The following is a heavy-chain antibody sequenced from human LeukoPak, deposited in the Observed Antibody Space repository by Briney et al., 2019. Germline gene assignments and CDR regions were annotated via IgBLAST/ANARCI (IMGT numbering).Heavy chain of an antibody. CDR1: GFPFSSYE. V-gene: IGHV3-48*03. Sequence: GGSLRLSCAGSGFPFSSYEMNWLRQAPGKGLEWVSHIDSSGITIYYGDSVKGRFTISRDDAKNSIYLQMDSLRVKDTAIYYCARDSVGDLLDYWGQGTPVTVSS. J-gene: IGHJ4*02. CDR2: IDSSGITI. CDR3: ARDSVGDLLDY. D-gene: IGHD4-17*01.